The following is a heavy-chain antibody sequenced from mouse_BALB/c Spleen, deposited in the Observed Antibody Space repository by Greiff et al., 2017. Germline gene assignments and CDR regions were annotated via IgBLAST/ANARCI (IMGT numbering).Heavy chain of an antibody. V-gene: IGHV1-20*02. J-gene: IGHJ1*01. CDR1: GYSFTGYF. CDR3: ARLSSYWYFDV. CDR2: INPYNGDT. Sequence: EVQLQQSGPELVKPGASVKISCKASGYSFTGYFMNWVMQSHGKSLEWIGRINPYNGDTFYNQKFKGKATLTVDKSSSTAHMELRSLASEDSAVYYCARLSSYWYFDVWGAGTTVTVSS. D-gene: IGHD1-1*01.